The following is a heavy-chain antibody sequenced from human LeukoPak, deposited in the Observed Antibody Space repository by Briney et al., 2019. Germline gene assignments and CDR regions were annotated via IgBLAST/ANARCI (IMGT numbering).Heavy chain of an antibody. CDR2: IYYVGST. V-gene: IGHV4-39*01. CDR1: VGSLSGGSHY. Sequence: PSETLSLTSTVSVGSLSGGSHYWGWIRQPPGKGLEWLGCIYYVGSTYYHPSLKARATISVATSKNQFSLKLSAFAPADPAVYNCAKRGGVYYGDFLDYWGQGNLVTVSS. J-gene: IGHJ4*02. CDR3: AKRGGVYYGDFLDY. D-gene: IGHD4-17*01.